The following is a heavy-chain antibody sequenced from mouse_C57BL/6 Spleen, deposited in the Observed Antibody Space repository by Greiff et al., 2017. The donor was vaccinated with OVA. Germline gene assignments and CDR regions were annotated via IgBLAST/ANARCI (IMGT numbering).Heavy chain of an antibody. CDR3: TRSSSSGYVAWFAY. Sequence: VQLQQSGAELVRPGASVTLSCKASGYTFTDYEMHWVKQTPVHGLEWIGAIDPETGGTAYNQKFKGKAILTADKSSSTAYMELRSLTSEDSAVYYGTRSSSSGYVAWFAYWGQGTLVTVSA. J-gene: IGHJ3*01. V-gene: IGHV1-15*01. CDR2: IDPETGGT. CDR1: GYTFTDYE. D-gene: IGHD3-2*02.